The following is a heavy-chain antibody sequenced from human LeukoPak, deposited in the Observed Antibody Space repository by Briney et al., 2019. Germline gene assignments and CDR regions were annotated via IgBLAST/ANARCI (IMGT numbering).Heavy chain of an antibody. Sequence: PGRSLRLSCAASGFTFRSYGMHWVRQAPGKGLEWVAVISYDGSNKYYADSVKGRFTISRDNSKNTLYLQMNSLRSEDTAVYYCAMGVGAPEDLAVAADFDYWGQGTLVTVSS. J-gene: IGHJ4*02. CDR1: GFTFRSYG. CDR3: AMGVGAPEDLAVAADFDY. CDR2: ISYDGSNK. D-gene: IGHD6-19*01. V-gene: IGHV3-30*03.